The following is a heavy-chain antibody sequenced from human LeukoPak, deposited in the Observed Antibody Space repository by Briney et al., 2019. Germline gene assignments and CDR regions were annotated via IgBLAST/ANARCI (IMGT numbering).Heavy chain of an antibody. CDR2: ISSSSSTI. CDR3: ARDNRTLWFGESPTLYYYYGMDV. J-gene: IGHJ6*02. Sequence: PGGSLRLSCAASGFTFNSYSMNWVRQAPGKGLEWVSYISSSSSTIYYADSVKGRFTISRDNAKNSLYLQMNSLRDEDTAVYYCARDNRTLWFGESPTLYYYYGMDVWGQGTTVTVSS. CDR1: GFTFNSYS. V-gene: IGHV3-48*02. D-gene: IGHD3-10*01.